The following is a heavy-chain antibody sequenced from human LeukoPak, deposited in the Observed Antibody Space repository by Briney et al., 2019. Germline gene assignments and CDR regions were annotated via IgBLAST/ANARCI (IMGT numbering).Heavy chain of an antibody. CDR3: ARLAVAVAGGDAFDI. D-gene: IGHD6-19*01. V-gene: IGHV4-61*01. Sequence: PSQTLSLTCTVSGGSISSGSYYWSWIRQPPGKGLEWIGYIYYSGSTNYNPSLKSRVTISVDTSKNQFSLKLSSVTAADTAVYYCARLAVAVAGGDAFDIWGQGTMVTVSS. CDR1: GGSISSGSYY. J-gene: IGHJ3*02. CDR2: IYYSGST.